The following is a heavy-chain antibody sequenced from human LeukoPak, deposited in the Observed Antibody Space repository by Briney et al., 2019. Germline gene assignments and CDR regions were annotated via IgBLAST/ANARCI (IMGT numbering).Heavy chain of an antibody. Sequence: GESLKISCKGSGYSFSSYWIGWVRQMPGKGLEWMGIIYPGDSDTRYSPSFQGQVTISADKSISTAYLRWSSLKASDSAMYYCARPNLYESSGYDHIYWGQGTLVTVSS. CDR2: IYPGDSDT. D-gene: IGHD3-22*01. CDR1: GYSFSSYW. CDR3: ARPNLYESSGYDHIY. J-gene: IGHJ4*02. V-gene: IGHV5-51*01.